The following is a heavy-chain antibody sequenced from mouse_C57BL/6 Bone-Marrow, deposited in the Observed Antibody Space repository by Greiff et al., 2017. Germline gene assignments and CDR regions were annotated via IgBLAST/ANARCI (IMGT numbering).Heavy chain of an antibody. CDR3: ARDDYPAWFAY. D-gene: IGHD1-1*01. V-gene: IGHV7-1*01. J-gene: IGHJ3*01. Sequence: EVKLVESGGGLVQSGRSLRLSCATSGFTFSDFYMEWVRQAPGQGLEWIAASRHKANDYTTEYNASVKGRLIVSRDTSQSILYLQMNALGAEDNAIYYCARDDYPAWFAYWGQGTLVTVSA. CDR2: SRHKANDYTT. CDR1: GFTFSDFY.